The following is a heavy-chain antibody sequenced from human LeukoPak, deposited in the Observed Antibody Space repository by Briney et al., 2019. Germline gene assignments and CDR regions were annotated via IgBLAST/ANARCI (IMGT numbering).Heavy chain of an antibody. Sequence: SETLSLTCTVSGGSISSYYWSWIRQPPGKGLEWIGYIYYSGSTNYNPSLKSRVTISVDTSKNQFSLKLSSVTAAGTAVYYCARVRWTNDAFDIWGQGTMVTVSS. CDR1: GGSISSYY. D-gene: IGHD4-23*01. CDR3: ARVRWTNDAFDI. J-gene: IGHJ3*02. CDR2: IYYSGST. V-gene: IGHV4-59*01.